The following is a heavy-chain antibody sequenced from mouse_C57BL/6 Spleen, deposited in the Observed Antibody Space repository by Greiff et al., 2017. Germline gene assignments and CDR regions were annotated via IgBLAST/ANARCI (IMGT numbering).Heavy chain of an antibody. CDR1: GYTFTSYW. CDR2: IDPSDSYT. CDR3: ARGYYGSSYYFDY. J-gene: IGHJ2*01. D-gene: IGHD1-1*01. Sequence: VQLQQPGAELVMPGASVKLSCEASGYTFTSYWMHWVKQRPGQGLEWIGEIDPSDSYTNYNQKFKGKSTLTVDKSSSTAYMQLSSLTSEDSAVYYCARGYYGSSYYFDYWGQGTTLTVSS. V-gene: IGHV1-69*01.